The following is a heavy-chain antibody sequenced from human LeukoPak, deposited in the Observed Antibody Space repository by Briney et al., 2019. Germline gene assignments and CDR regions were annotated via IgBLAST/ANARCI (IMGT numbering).Heavy chain of an antibody. CDR3: AYSSGYRGAFDI. J-gene: IGHJ3*02. V-gene: IGHV1-46*01. CDR2: INPSGGST. CDR1: GYTFTSYY. D-gene: IGHD3-22*01. Sequence: VASVKVSCKASGYTFTSYYMHWVRQAPGQGLEWMGIINPSGGSTSYAQKFQGRVTMTRDTSASTVYMELSSLRSEDTAVYYCAYSSGYRGAFDIWGQGTMVTVSS.